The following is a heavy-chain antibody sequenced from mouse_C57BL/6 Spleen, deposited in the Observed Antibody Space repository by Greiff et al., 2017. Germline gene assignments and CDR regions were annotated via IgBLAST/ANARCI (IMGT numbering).Heavy chain of an antibody. D-gene: IGHD1-2*01. V-gene: IGHV5-17*01. CDR2: ISSGSSTI. CDR1: GFTFSDYA. J-gene: IGHJ3*01. Sequence: DVMLVESGGGLVKPGGSLKLSCAASGFTFSDYAMHWVRQAPEKGLEWVAYISSGSSTIYYADTVKGRFTISRDNAENTLFLQVTSVRSEDTGMYYCARDTTASYWGEGTLVIV. CDR3: ARDTTASY.